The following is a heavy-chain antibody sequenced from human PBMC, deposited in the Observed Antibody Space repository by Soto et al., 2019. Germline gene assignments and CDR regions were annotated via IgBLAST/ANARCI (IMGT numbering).Heavy chain of an antibody. J-gene: IGHJ6*02. Sequence: GASVKVSCKASGGTFSSYAISWVRQAPGQGLEWMGGIIPIFGTANYAQKFQGRVTITADESTSTAYMELSSLRSEDTAAYYCSHCSGGRVYYYGMDVWGQGTTVTVSS. V-gene: IGHV1-69*13. CDR3: SHCSGGRVYYYGMDV. CDR1: GGTFSSYA. D-gene: IGHD2-15*01. CDR2: IIPIFGTA.